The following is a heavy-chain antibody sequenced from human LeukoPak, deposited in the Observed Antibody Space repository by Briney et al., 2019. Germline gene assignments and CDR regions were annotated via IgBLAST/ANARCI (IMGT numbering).Heavy chain of an antibody. Sequence: GSLRLSCAASGFDFSGFYSHWVRQASGRGLEWVGLIRSKPSSYTTVYAASVKGRFTISRDDSKNTAYLQMNSLKAEDTALYYCTRQDCSGGTCSYVDYWGQGTMVTVSS. V-gene: IGHV3-73*01. D-gene: IGHD2-15*01. CDR2: IRSKPSSYTT. CDR1: GFDFSGFY. J-gene: IGHJ4*02. CDR3: TRQDCSGGTCSYVDY.